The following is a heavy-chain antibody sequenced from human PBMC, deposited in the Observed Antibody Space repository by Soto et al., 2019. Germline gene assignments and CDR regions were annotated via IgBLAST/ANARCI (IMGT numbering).Heavy chain of an antibody. CDR3: AKDALPYNGKWDWFDS. Sequence: DVQLLESGGGLVQPGGSLTLSCAASRFTFSDFAMSWVRQAPGKGLEWVSSIGGGGSDTYYADSVKGRFTISRDNSKNTLYLQMDSLRDEDTAVYYCAKDALPYNGKWDWFDSWGQGTLVIVS. CDR2: IGGGGSDT. J-gene: IGHJ5*01. CDR1: RFTFSDFA. D-gene: IGHD1-20*01. V-gene: IGHV3-23*01.